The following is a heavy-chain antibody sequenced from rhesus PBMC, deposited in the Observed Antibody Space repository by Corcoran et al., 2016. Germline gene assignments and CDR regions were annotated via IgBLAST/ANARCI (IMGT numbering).Heavy chain of an antibody. V-gene: IGHV3-100*02. D-gene: IGHD6-31*01. CDR2: ISESGGTI. Sequence: DVQLVESGGGLVKPGGSLRLSCVASGFTFSSYEMHWVRQAPGKGLEWVSVISESGGTIYYADSVKDRFTNSRNNAKNSLFLQMNSRRAEDTAVYYCTRALPYSSGWYDFDYWGQGVLVTVSS. CDR3: TRALPYSSGWYDFDY. J-gene: IGHJ4*01. CDR1: GFTFSSYE.